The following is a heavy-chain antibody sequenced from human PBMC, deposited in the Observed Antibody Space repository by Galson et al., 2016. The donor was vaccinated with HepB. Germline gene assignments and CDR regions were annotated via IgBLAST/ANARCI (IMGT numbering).Heavy chain of an antibody. D-gene: IGHD5-12*01. Sequence: SLRLSCAASGFTYSNYYMNWVRQAPGKAPEWVSTISRVGSDIYYADSVKGRFTISRDNAKNSLFLQMTSLRADDTAVYYCARGSPGYTPDFDYWGQGTLVTVSS. CDR1: GFTYSNYY. CDR2: ISRVGSDI. J-gene: IGHJ4*01. CDR3: ARGSPGYTPDFDY. V-gene: IGHV3-21*01.